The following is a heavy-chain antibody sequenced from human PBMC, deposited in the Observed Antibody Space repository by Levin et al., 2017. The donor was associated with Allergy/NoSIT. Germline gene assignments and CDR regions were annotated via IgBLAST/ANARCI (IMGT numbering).Heavy chain of an antibody. CDR3: AKEVEYCGGDCDFEVYYFDY. D-gene: IGHD2-21*02. Sequence: GESLKISWAASGFTFSSYGMHWVRQAPGKGLEWVAVISYDGSNKYYADSVKGRFTISRDNSKNTLYLQMNSLRAEDTAVYYCAKEVEYCGGDCDFEVYYFDYWGQGTLVTVSS. V-gene: IGHV3-30*18. CDR1: GFTFSSYG. CDR2: ISYDGSNK. J-gene: IGHJ4*02.